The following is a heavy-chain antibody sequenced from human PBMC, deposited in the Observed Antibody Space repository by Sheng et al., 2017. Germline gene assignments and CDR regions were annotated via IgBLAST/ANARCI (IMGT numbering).Heavy chain of an antibody. CDR1: GFTFSSYG. D-gene: IGHD3-3*01. CDR2: IRYDGSNK. CDR3: AKWGLLRFLEWWQGAFDI. V-gene: IGHV3-30*02. J-gene: IGHJ3*02. Sequence: QVQLVESGGGVVQPGGSLRLSCAASGFTFSSYGMHWVRQAPGKGLEWVAFIRYDGSNKYYADSVKGRFTISRDNSKNTLYLQMNSLRAEDTAVYYCAKWGLLRFLEWWQGAFDIWGQGTMVTVSS.